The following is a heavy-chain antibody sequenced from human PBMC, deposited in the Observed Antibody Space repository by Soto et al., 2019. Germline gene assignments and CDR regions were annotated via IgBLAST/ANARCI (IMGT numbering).Heavy chain of an antibody. D-gene: IGHD3-3*01. CDR3: ARDAAFWSGRNLNWFAS. V-gene: IGHV1-18*04. J-gene: IGHJ5*01. CDR2: INTYKVDT. Sequence: QVHLVQSGAEVKEPGASVKVSCKASGYTFRNYAITCVLHAPGQGLEWMGWINTYKVDTNYAHKFQGRVTMTTDTSTSTADMELRSLRSDDTAIYYCARDAAFWSGRNLNWFASWGQGTLVTVSS. CDR1: GYTFRNYA.